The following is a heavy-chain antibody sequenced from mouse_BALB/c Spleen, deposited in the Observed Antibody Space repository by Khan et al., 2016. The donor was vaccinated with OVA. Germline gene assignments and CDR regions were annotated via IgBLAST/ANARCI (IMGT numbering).Heavy chain of an antibody. CDR3: ARATYRYAFVY. J-gene: IGHJ3*01. Sequence: EVQLQESGPSLVKPSQTLSLTCSVTGDSITTGYWNWIRKFPGNKLEYMGYIIYTGYTYYNPSLKSRISIPRHTSNNQYYLQVNDVTEEDTATYDCARATYRYAFVYWGQGTLVTVSA. CDR1: GDSITTGY. D-gene: IGHD2-14*01. V-gene: IGHV3-8*02. CDR2: IIYTGYT.